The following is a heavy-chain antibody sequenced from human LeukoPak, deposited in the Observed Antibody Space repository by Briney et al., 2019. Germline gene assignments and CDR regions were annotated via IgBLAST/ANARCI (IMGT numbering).Heavy chain of an antibody. J-gene: IGHJ4*02. Sequence: SETLSLTCTVSGDSISRYYWSWIRQPAGKGLEWIGRVSTSGSTNYNPSLKSRVTMSVDTSKNQFSLKLSSVTAADTAVYYCARVRSYYGSVTGKSYYFDYWGQGTQVTVSS. V-gene: IGHV4-4*07. CDR3: ARVRSYYGSVTGKSYYFDY. CDR1: GDSISRYY. D-gene: IGHD3-10*01. CDR2: VSTSGST.